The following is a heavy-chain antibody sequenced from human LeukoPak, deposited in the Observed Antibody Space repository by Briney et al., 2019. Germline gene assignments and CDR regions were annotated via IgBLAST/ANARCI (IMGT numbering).Heavy chain of an antibody. CDR1: GFTFSNAW. CDR3: AKDRNWVGVVIAFDI. Sequence: GGSLRLSCAASGFTFSNAWMSWVRQAPGKGLEWGANIKQDGSRRYYVDSVKGRFTISRDNAKNTLYLQMNSLRAEDTAVYYCAKDRNWVGVVIAFDIWGQGTMVTVSS. CDR2: IKQDGSRR. V-gene: IGHV3-7*03. D-gene: IGHD3-10*01. J-gene: IGHJ3*02.